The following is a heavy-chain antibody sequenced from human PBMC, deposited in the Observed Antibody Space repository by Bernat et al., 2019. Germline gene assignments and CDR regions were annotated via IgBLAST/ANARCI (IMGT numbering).Heavy chain of an antibody. CDR1: GFTFSTYA. J-gene: IGHJ4*02. CDR3: AKDWNYSWDY. CDR2: ISGSGGST. D-gene: IGHD1-7*01. V-gene: IGHV3-23*04. Sequence: EVQLVESGGGLVQPGGSLRLSCAASGFTFSTYAMNWVRQAPGKGLEWVSAISGSGGSTYYADSVKGRFTISRDNSKNTLYLQMNSLRAEDTAIYYGAKDWNYSWDYWGQGTLVTVSS.